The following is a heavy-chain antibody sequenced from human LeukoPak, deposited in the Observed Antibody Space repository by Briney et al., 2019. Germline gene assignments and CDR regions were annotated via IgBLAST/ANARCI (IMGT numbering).Heavy chain of an antibody. Sequence: GGSLRLSCAASGFTFSNYAMNWVRQAPGKGLEWVSSIDSGGGTYYADSVKGRFTISRDNSKNTLYLQMNSLRAEDTAVYYCAKGPQGDWGQGALVTVSS. D-gene: IGHD3-16*01. CDR2: IDSGGGT. CDR3: AKGPQGD. CDR1: GFTFSNYA. J-gene: IGHJ4*02. V-gene: IGHV3-23*01.